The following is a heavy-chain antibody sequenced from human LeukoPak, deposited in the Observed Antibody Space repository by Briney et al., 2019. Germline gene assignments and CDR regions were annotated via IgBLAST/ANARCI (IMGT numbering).Heavy chain of an antibody. Sequence: SQTLSLTCTVSGGSISSGSYYWSWIRPPAGKGLEWIVRIYTSGSTNHNPSLKRRFTVSVDTSKTQFSLKLPSYTAADTAVYYCARGWLAFDYWGQGTLVTVSS. J-gene: IGHJ4*02. D-gene: IGHD6-19*01. CDR2: IYTSGST. CDR1: GGSISSGSYY. CDR3: ARGWLAFDY. V-gene: IGHV4-61*02.